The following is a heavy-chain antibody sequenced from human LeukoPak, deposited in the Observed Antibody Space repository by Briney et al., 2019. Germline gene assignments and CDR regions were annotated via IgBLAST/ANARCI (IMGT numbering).Heavy chain of an antibody. D-gene: IGHD3-16*02. CDR3: AGAYDYVWGSYRPYYFDY. CDR2: ISSSSSYI. CDR1: GFTFSSYS. J-gene: IGHJ4*02. V-gene: IGHV3-21*01. Sequence: GGSLRLSCAASGFTFSSYSMNWVRQAPGKGLEWVSSISSSSSYIYYADSVKGRFTISRDNAKNSLYLQMNSLRAEDTAVYYCAGAYDYVWGSYRPYYFDYWGQGTLVTVSS.